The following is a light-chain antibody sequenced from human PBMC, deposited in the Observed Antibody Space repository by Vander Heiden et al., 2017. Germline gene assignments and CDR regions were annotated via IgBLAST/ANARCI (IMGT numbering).Light chain of an antibody. CDR3: CSYAGGNTLV. CDR2: EVT. CDR1: RSDVGSYNL. V-gene: IGLV2-23*02. J-gene: IGLJ3*02. Sequence: QSALTQPASVSGSPGQSITISCTGGRSDVGSYNLVSWYQHHPGRAPRLVIYEVTKRASGVSSRLSGSKSGSAASLTISGLQPEDEGEYHCCSYAGGNTLVFGGGTKLTVL.